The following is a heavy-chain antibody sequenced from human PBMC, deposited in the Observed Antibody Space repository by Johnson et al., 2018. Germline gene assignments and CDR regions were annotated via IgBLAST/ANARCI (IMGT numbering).Heavy chain of an antibody. CDR1: GFTFGDYA. CDR2: IRSNAYGGTT. CDR3: TRVSSSWYVYYYGMDV. D-gene: IGHD6-13*01. Sequence: EQLVESGGGLVKPGRSLRLCCTASGFTFGDYAMSWFRQAPGKGLEWVGFIRSNAYGGTTEYAASVNGRFTISRDDSTSIAYLQMNSLKTEDTAVYYCTRVSSSWYVYYYGMDVWGQGTTVTVSS. J-gene: IGHJ6*02. V-gene: IGHV3-49*05.